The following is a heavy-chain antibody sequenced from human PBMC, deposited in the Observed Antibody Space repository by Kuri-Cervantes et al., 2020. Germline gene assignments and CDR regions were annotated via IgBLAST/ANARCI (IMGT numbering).Heavy chain of an antibody. J-gene: IGHJ4*02. CDR2: INSDGSST. CDR3: ARDSLGGSDLDY. CDR1: GFTCSSYW. D-gene: IGHD3-10*01. V-gene: IGHV3-74*01. Sequence: GGSLRPSCAASGFTCSSYWMHWVRQGPGKGLVWVSRINSDGSSTSYADSVTGRFTISGDTDKNTLYLQMNSLRAEDTDVYYCARDSLGGSDLDYWGQGTLVTVSS.